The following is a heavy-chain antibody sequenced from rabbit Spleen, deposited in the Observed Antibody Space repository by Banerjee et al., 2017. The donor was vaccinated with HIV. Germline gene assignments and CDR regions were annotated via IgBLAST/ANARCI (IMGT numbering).Heavy chain of an antibody. J-gene: IGHJ4*01. CDR2: IDPVFGVA. Sequence: QLVESGGGLVQPGGSLKLSCKASGFTLSRYYMNWVRQAPGKGLEWIGYIDPVFGVAYYANWVNGRFSISRENAQNTLYLQLNSLTAADTATYFCVRGASSTGYYSLWGPGTLVTVS. D-gene: IGHD1-1*01. CDR1: GFTLSRYY. V-gene: IGHV1S7*01. CDR3: VRGASSTGYYSL.